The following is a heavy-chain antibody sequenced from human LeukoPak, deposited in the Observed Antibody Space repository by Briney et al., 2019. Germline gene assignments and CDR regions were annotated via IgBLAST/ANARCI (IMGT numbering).Heavy chain of an antibody. CDR3: ATDLRYYYDSSGYWDMDV. J-gene: IGHJ6*03. Sequence: ASVKVSCKVSGHTLSELSMHWVRQAPGKGLERMGGFDPEDAETIYAQKFQGRVTMTEDTSTDTAYMELSSLRSEDTAVYYCATDLRYYYDSSGYWDMDVWGKGTTVTVSS. V-gene: IGHV1-24*01. D-gene: IGHD3-22*01. CDR2: FDPEDAET. CDR1: GHTLSELS.